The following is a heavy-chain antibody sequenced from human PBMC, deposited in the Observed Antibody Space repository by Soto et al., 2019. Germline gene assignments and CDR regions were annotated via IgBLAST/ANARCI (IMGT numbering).Heavy chain of an antibody. CDR1: GGSTITYY. CDR3: AREGRTGGPYYYYGMDV. Sequence: SDNLSLTSTVSGGSTITYYWSWIPQHHGNGLEWFGYIYYSGSTNYNPSLKSRVAISVDTSKNQFSLKLSSVTAADTAVYYCAREGRTGGPYYYYGMDVWGQGTTVTVS. CDR2: IYYSGST. J-gene: IGHJ6*02. V-gene: IGHV4-59*01.